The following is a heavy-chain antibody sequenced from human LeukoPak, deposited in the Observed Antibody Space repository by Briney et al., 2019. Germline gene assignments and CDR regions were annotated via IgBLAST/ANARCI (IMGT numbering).Heavy chain of an antibody. J-gene: IGHJ4*02. CDR1: GGSISSSNYY. D-gene: IGHD3-22*01. CDR3: ARHNRGYYYNYY. Sequence: SETLSLTCTVSGGSISSSNYYWGWIRQPPGKGREWIGSIYYSGRTYHHPSLKSRVTMFVDTAKNQFSLKLSSGTAADTAVYYCARHNRGYYYNYYWGQGTLVTVSS. V-gene: IGHV4-39*01. CDR2: IYYSGRT.